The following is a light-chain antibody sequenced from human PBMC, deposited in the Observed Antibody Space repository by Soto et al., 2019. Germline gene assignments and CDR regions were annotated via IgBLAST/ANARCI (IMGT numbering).Light chain of an antibody. V-gene: IGLV2-11*01. CDR1: SSDFGAYNY. CDR2: DVS. CDR3: CSYAGSYTLV. J-gene: IGLJ3*02. Sequence: QSVLTQPRSVSGSTGQSVTISCTGTSSDFGAYNYVSWYQQHPGKVPKLMIYDVSRRPSGVPARFSVSKSGNTASLTISGLQADDEADYYCCSYAGSYTLVFGGGTKLTVL.